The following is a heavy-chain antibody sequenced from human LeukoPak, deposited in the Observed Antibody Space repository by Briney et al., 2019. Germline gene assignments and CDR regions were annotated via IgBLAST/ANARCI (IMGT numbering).Heavy chain of an antibody. CDR3: TKGTIWLPFDY. Sequence: PGGSLRLSCAASGFTFGSYAMTWVRQAPGKGLEWVSSISGSGGNTFYADSVKGRFTISRDNSKNALYLQMNSLRAEDTAVYYCTKGTIWLPFDYWGQGTLVTVSS. CDR2: ISGSGGNT. D-gene: IGHD5-18*01. CDR1: GFTFGSYA. J-gene: IGHJ4*02. V-gene: IGHV3-23*01.